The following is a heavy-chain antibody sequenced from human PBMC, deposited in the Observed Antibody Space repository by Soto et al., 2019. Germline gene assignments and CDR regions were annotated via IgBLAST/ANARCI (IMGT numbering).Heavy chain of an antibody. J-gene: IGHJ6*02. Sequence: PSETLSLTCSVSGGSIRSYYWSWIRQSPEKGLEWIGYFYHSGNSNYNPSLESRVTISVDTSKNQLSLSLRSVTAADTDVYFCARISSVDHYRYVNGGLDVWGQGNTVTVSS. CDR2: FYHSGNS. CDR1: GGSIRSYY. V-gene: IGHV4-59*01. CDR3: ARISSVDHYRYVNGGLDV. D-gene: IGHD3-16*02.